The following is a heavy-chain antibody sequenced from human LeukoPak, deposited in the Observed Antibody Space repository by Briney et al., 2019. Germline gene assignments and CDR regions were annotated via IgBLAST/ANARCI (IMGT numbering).Heavy chain of an antibody. Sequence: GGSLRLSCAGSELTFSFYAMTWVRQAPGKGLEWVSGIGGSGGSTHYADSVKGRFTISRDNSKNTLYLQMNSLRADDTAVYYCAKDRRGYSGYGYDYYGMDVWGQGTTVTVSS. CDR1: ELTFSFYA. CDR3: AKDRRGYSGYGYDYYGMDV. J-gene: IGHJ6*02. D-gene: IGHD5-12*01. V-gene: IGHV3-23*01. CDR2: IGGSGGST.